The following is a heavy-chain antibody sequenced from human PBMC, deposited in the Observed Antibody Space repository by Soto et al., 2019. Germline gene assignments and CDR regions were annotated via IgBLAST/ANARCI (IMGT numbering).Heavy chain of an antibody. V-gene: IGHV3-23*01. J-gene: IGHJ4*02. CDR2: ISSSGGTT. CDR3: VKPGYLGQWLVRGYFDY. CDR1: GFTFSSYA. D-gene: IGHD6-19*01. Sequence: VQLLDSGGGLVQPGGSLRLSCAASGFTFSSYAMSWVRQAPGKGLEWVSGISSSGGTTHYADSVKGRFIISRDNSRNTLYLQMNSLRAEDTAVYYCVKPGYLGQWLVRGYFDYWGQGTMATVSS.